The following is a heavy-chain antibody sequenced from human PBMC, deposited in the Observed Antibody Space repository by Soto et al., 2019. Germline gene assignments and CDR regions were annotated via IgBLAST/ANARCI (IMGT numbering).Heavy chain of an antibody. CDR2: IYYSGST. CDR3: ARAPKDLGYCSGGSCYPVMYFQH. D-gene: IGHD2-15*01. CDR1: GGSISSSSYY. J-gene: IGHJ1*01. Sequence: SETLSLTCTVSGGSISSSSYYWGWIRQPPGKGLEWIGSIYYSGSTYYNPSLKSRVTISVDTSKNQFSLKLSSVTAAVTAVYYFARAPKDLGYCSGGSCYPVMYFQHWGQGTLVTVS. V-gene: IGHV4-39*01.